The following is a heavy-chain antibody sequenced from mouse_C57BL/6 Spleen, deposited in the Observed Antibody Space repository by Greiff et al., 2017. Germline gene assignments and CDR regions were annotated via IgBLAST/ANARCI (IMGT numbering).Heavy chain of an antibody. CDR2: INPGSGGT. CDR1: GYAFTNYL. J-gene: IGHJ2*01. CDR3: ARSKYRTFYFDY. Sequence: VKLQQSGAELVRPGTSVKVSCKASGYAFTNYLIEWVKQRPGQGLEWIGVINPGSGGTNYNEKFKGKATLTADKSSSTAYMQLSSLTSEDSAVYFCARSKYRTFYFDYWGQGTTLTVSS. D-gene: IGHD5-1*01. V-gene: IGHV1-54*01.